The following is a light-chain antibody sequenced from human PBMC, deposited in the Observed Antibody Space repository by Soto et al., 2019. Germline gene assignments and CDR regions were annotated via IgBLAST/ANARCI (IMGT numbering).Light chain of an antibody. V-gene: IGKV3-11*01. CDR1: QSVSSY. J-gene: IGKJ3*01. CDR2: DAS. CDR3: QQRSNWHFT. Sequence: EIVLTQSPATLSLSPGERATLSCRASQSVSSYLAWYQQKPGQAPRLLIYDASNRATGIPARFSGSGSGTDFTLTINSLEPEDFAVYYCQQRSNWHFTFGPGTKVDIK.